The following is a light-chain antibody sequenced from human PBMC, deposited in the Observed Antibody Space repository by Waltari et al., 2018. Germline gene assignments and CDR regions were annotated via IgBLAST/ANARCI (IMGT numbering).Light chain of an antibody. V-gene: IGKV3-20*01. Sequence: IVLTQSPGTLSLSPGGRATLSCRASQNIGNYLDWYQQKPDQAPRLLIYGASSRAAGIPDRFSGSGSGADFSLTISRLEPEDFAMYYCQHHVRLPATFGQGTKV. J-gene: IGKJ1*01. CDR2: GAS. CDR3: QHHVRLPAT. CDR1: QNIGNY.